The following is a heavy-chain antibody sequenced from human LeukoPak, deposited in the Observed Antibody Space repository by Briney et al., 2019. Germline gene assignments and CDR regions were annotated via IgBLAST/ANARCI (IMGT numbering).Heavy chain of an antibody. V-gene: IGHV3-30*02. CDR1: GFTFSSYG. CDR2: IRYDGSNK. Sequence: PGGSLRLSCAASGFTFSSYGMHWVRQAPGKGPEWVAFIRYDGSNKYYADSVKGRFTISRDNSKNTLYLQMNSLRAEDTAVYYCAKIASEQWLGTTTTSHAGKDYWGQGTLVTVSS. J-gene: IGHJ4*02. CDR3: AKIASEQWLGTTTTSHAGKDY. D-gene: IGHD6-19*01.